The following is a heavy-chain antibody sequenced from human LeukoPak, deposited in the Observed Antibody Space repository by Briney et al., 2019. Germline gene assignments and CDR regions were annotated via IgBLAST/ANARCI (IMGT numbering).Heavy chain of an antibody. Sequence: GGSLRLSCAASGFTFNNYAMMWIRQAPGKGLEWVSAIRGSGGTTYYADSVKGRFTISRDNSKNTLYLQMNSLRAEDTAVYYCAKEGPAATMGSRFDPWGQGTLVTVSS. J-gene: IGHJ5*02. CDR2: IRGSGGTT. V-gene: IGHV3-23*01. D-gene: IGHD2-2*01. CDR3: AKEGPAATMGSRFDP. CDR1: GFTFNNYA.